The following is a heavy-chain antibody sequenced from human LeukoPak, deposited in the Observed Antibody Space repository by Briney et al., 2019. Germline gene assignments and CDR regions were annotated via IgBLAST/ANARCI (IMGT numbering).Heavy chain of an antibody. J-gene: IGHJ6*02. CDR3: ARDLNRSSAYYDFWSGYSYPYYYYGMDV. CDR1: GYTFTSYA. V-gene: IGHV1-18*01. Sequence: GASVKVSCKASGYTFTSYAMHWVRQAPGQGLEWMGWISAYNGNTNYAQKLQGRVTMTTDTSTSTAYMELRSLRSDDTAVYYCARDLNRSSAYYDFWSGYSYPYYYYGMDVWGQGTTVTVSS. D-gene: IGHD3-3*01. CDR2: ISAYNGNT.